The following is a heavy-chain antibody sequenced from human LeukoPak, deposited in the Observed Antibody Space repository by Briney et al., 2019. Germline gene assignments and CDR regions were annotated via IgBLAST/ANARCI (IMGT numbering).Heavy chain of an antibody. CDR1: GFSFSNYW. CDR3: ASDRSSSGDF. D-gene: IGHD6-19*01. Sequence: GGSLRLSCVASGFSFSNYWMSWVRQAPGKGLEWVANIKQGGSQKNYVDSVKGRFTISRDNAKNSLYLQMNSLRAEDTAVYYCASDRSSSGDFWGQGTLVAVSS. CDR2: IKQGGSQK. V-gene: IGHV3-7*01. J-gene: IGHJ4*02.